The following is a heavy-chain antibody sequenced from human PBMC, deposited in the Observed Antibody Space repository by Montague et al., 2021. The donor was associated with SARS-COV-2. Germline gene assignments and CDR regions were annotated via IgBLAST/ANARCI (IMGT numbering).Heavy chain of an antibody. Sequence: PALVKPTQTLTLTCTFSGFSLSTSGMCVSWIRQPPGKALEWLTLIDWDDDKYYSTSLKTRLTISKDTSKNQVVLTITNMDPVDTATYYCARSYSTTVVTRAFDYWGQGTLVTASS. J-gene: IGHJ4*02. CDR3: ARSYSTTVVTRAFDY. CDR1: GFSLSTSGMC. D-gene: IGHD4-23*01. V-gene: IGHV2-70*01. CDR2: IDWDDDK.